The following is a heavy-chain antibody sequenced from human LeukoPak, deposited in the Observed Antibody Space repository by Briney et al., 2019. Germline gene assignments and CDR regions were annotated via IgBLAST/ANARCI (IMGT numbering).Heavy chain of an antibody. V-gene: IGHV3-21*01. CDR3: ARGRLRTPDY. CDR1: GFTFSSYT. J-gene: IGHJ4*02. Sequence: PGGSLRLSCAASGFTFSSYTMNWARQAPGKGLEWVSSISGSSSYIYYADSVKGRFTISRDNAKNSLYLQMNSLRAEDTAVYYCARGRLRTPDYWGQGTLVTVSS. CDR2: ISGSSSYI. D-gene: IGHD5-12*01.